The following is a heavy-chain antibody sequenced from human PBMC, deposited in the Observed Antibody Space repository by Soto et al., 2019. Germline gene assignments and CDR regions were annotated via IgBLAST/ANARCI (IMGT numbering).Heavy chain of an antibody. CDR2: FDPEDGET. J-gene: IGHJ4*02. D-gene: IGHD3-9*01. V-gene: IGHV1-24*01. CDR3: ATSGYYDILTGSPGYFDY. Sequence: ASVKVSCKVSGYTLTELSMHWVRQAPGKGLEWMGGFDPEDGETIYAQKFQGRVTMTEDTSTDTAYMELSSLRSEDTAVYYCATSGYYDILTGSPGYFDYWGQGTLVTVS. CDR1: GYTLTELS.